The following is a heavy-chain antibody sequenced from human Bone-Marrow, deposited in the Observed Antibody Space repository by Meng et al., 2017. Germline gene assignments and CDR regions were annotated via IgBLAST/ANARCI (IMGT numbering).Heavy chain of an antibody. D-gene: IGHD3-22*01. Sequence: ETLSLTCAASGFTFSSYAMSWVRQAPGKGLEWVSAISGSGGSTYYADSVKGRFTISRDNSKNTLYLQMNSLRAEDTAVYYCAKGHRVGGARSGDYYDSSGYLFDYWGQGTLVTVSS. V-gene: IGHV3-23*01. CDR2: ISGSGGST. J-gene: IGHJ4*02. CDR1: GFTFSSYA. CDR3: AKGHRVGGARSGDYYDSSGYLFDY.